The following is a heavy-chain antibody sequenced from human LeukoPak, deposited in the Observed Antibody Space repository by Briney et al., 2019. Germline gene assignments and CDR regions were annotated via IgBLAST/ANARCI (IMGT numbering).Heavy chain of an antibody. V-gene: IGHV3-23*01. CDR3: AKDICSSTSCYGDY. D-gene: IGHD2-2*01. CDR2: ISGSGGST. CDR1: GFTFSSYA. Sequence: RGSLRLSCAASGFTFSSYAMSWVRQAPGKGLEWVSAISGSGGSTYYADSVKGRFTISRDNSKNTLYLQMNSLRAEDTAVYYCAKDICSSTSCYGDYWGQGTLVTVSS. J-gene: IGHJ4*02.